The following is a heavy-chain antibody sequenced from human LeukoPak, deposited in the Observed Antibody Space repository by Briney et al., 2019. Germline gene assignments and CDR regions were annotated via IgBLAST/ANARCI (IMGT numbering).Heavy chain of an antibody. Sequence: GASVKVSCKASGYTFSDFYMHWVQQAPGKGLEWMGRVDPENGETIYAETFLGRVTITADRSTDTAYMELTSLRSDDTAVYYCATAEVRYGSGKDAFDIWGQGTMVTVSS. CDR1: GYTFSDFY. CDR2: VDPENGET. CDR3: ATAEVRYGSGKDAFDI. J-gene: IGHJ3*02. D-gene: IGHD3-10*01. V-gene: IGHV1-69-2*01.